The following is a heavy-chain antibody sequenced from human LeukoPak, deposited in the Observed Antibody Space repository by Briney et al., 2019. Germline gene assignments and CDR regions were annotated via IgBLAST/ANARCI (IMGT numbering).Heavy chain of an antibody. CDR3: ARVPGLVISYYFDY. D-gene: IGHD3-22*01. J-gene: IGHJ4*02. CDR2: INHSGST. Sequence: PGGSLRLSCAASGFTFSSYAMSWVRQAPGKGLEWIGEINHSGSTNYNPSLKSRVTISVDASKNQFSLKLSSVTAADTAVYYCARVPGLVISYYFDYWGQGTLVTVSS. CDR1: GFTFSSYA. V-gene: IGHV4-34*01.